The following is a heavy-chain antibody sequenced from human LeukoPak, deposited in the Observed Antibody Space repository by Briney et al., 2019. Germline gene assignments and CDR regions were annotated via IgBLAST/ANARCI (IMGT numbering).Heavy chain of an antibody. J-gene: IGHJ4*02. Sequence: ASVKVSCKASGYAFISYGISWVRQAPGQGLEWMGWISAYNNNTDYAQMFQGRVTMTTDTSTSTASMELRSLRSDDTAMYYCAREIYDFWSGVGDGALKYWGQGTLVTVSS. CDR2: ISAYNNNT. CDR1: GYAFISYG. CDR3: AREIYDFWSGVGDGALKY. V-gene: IGHV1-18*01. D-gene: IGHD3-3*01.